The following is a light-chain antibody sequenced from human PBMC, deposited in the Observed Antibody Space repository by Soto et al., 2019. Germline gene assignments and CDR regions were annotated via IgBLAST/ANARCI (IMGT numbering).Light chain of an antibody. CDR3: QQYNNWPRT. V-gene: IGKV3-15*01. Sequence: EIVMTQSPATLSVSPGERATLSCSASQSVSSNLAWYQQKPGQAPRLLIYGASTRAPGIPARYSGSGSGTEFTLTISSRQSEDFAVYYCQQYNNWPRTFGQGTQVEIK. CDR2: GAS. CDR1: QSVSSN. J-gene: IGKJ1*01.